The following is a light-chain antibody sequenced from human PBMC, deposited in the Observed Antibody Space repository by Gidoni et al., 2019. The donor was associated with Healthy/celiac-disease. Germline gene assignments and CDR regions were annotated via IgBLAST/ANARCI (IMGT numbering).Light chain of an antibody. CDR1: QSVSSSY. J-gene: IGKJ5*01. CDR3: QQYGSSRT. Sequence: EIVLTQPPGTLSLSPGERATLSCRASQSVSSSYLAWYQQKPGQAPRLLIYGASSRATGIPDRFSGSGSGTDFTLTISRLEPEDFAVYYCQQYGSSRTFXXXTRLEIK. CDR2: GAS. V-gene: IGKV3-20*01.